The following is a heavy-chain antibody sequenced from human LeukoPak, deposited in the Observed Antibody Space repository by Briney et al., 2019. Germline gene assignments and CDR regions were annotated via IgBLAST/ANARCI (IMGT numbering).Heavy chain of an antibody. V-gene: IGHV5-51*01. CDR1: GYRFTSFW. CDR3: ARQDIAARPPEGY. J-gene: IGHJ4*02. CDR2: IYPGDSDT. D-gene: IGHD6-6*01. Sequence: GGSLKISCQGSGYRFTSFWIAWVRQMPGKGLEWMGIIYPGDSDTRYSPSFQGQVTFSADKSISTAYLQWSSLKASDTAMYYCARQDIAARPPEGYWGQGTLVIVSS.